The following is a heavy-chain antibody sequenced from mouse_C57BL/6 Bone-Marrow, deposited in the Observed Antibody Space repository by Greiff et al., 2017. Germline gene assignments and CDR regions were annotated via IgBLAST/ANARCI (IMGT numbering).Heavy chain of an antibody. D-gene: IGHD2-4*01. CDR2: IDPSDSET. Sequence: QVQLKQPGAELVRPGSSVKLSCKASGYTFTSYWMHWVKQRPIQGLEWIGNIDPSDSETHYNQKFKDKATLTVDKSSSTAYMQLSSLTSEDSAVYYCARGGLRNFFAYWGQGTLVTVSA. CDR3: ARGGLRNFFAY. J-gene: IGHJ3*01. V-gene: IGHV1-52*01. CDR1: GYTFTSYW.